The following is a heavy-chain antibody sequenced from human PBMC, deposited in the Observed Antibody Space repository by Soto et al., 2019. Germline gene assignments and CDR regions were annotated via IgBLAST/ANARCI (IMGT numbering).Heavy chain of an antibody. D-gene: IGHD1-26*01. CDR3: ARDVSGGTYPWFFDL. CDR1: GYTSSIYG. CDR2: ISGYNGNI. J-gene: IGHJ2*01. V-gene: IGHV1-18*04. Sequence: QGQLVQSGAEVKKPGASVNVSCKASGYTSSIYGISWVRQAPGQGLEWMAWISGYNGNIKYAQKFQGRVTVAKDTTTTGAYMELRSLRSDDTAVYYCARDVSGGTYPWFFDLWGRGTLVTVSS.